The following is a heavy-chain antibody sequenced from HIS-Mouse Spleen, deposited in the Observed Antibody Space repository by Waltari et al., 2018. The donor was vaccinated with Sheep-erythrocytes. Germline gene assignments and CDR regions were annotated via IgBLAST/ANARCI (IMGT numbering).Heavy chain of an antibody. V-gene: IGHV3-30*04. Sequence: QVQLVESGGGVVQPGRSLRLSCSASGFPFRSYPMPLVRQAPGKGLEWVAVISYDGSNKYYADSVKGRFTISRDNSKNTLYLQMNSLRAEDTAVYYCARVSAGELKYYFDYWGQGTLVTVSS. D-gene: IGHD1-26*01. CDR2: ISYDGSNK. CDR1: GFPFRSYP. J-gene: IGHJ4*02. CDR3: ARVSAGELKYYFDY.